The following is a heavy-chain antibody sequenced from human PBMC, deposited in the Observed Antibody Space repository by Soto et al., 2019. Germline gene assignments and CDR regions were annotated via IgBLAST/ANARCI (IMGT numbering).Heavy chain of an antibody. D-gene: IGHD3-10*01. V-gene: IGHV3-33*01. CDR3: ARFGLGSGSYYRGYFDY. J-gene: IGHJ4*02. CDR2: IWYDGSNK. Sequence: QVQLVESGGGVVQPGRSLRLSCAASGFTFSSYGMHWVRQVPGKGLEWVAVIWYDGSNKYYADSVKGRFTISRDNSKNTLYLQMNSLRAEDTAVYYCARFGLGSGSYYRGYFDYWGQGTLVTVSS. CDR1: GFTFSSYG.